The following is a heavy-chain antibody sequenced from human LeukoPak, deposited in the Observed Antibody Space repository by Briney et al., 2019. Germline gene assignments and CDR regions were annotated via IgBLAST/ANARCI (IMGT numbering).Heavy chain of an antibody. CDR2: IYDRGAT. Sequence: GGSLRLSCAASGFTVSNNYMSWVRQAPGRGLEWVSVIYDRGATDYADSVKGRFTVSRDSSKNTLYLQISSLRADDTAVYYCARDVLPVGGQIGPQYYMDVWGKGTTVTVSS. V-gene: IGHV3-53*01. CDR3: ARDVLPVGGQIGPQYYMDV. J-gene: IGHJ6*03. D-gene: IGHD2-15*01. CDR1: GFTVSNNY.